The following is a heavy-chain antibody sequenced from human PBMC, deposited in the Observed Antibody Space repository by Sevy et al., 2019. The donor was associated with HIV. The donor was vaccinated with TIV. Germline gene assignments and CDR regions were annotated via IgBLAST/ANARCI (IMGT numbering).Heavy chain of an antibody. J-gene: IGHJ6*02. CDR2: IYYSGST. CDR1: GGSISSYY. CDR3: ARGGEYSCSFPVYYYGMDV. Sequence: SETLSLTCTVSGGSISSYYWSWIRQPPGKGLEWIGYIYYSGSTNYNPSLKSRVTISVDTSKNQFSLKLSSVTAADTAVYYCARGGEYSCSFPVYYYGMDVWGQGTTVTVSS. V-gene: IGHV4-59*01. D-gene: IGHD6-6*01.